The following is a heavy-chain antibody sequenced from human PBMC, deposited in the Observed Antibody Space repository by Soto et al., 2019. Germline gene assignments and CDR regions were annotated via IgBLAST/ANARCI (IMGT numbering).Heavy chain of an antibody. D-gene: IGHD6-19*01. V-gene: IGHV1-2*02. J-gene: IGHJ4*02. CDR2: INPNNGVT. Sequence: EASVKVSCKASGYMFTGFYLHWVRQAPGQGLEWMGWINPNNGVTTYAKNFQGRVTMTRDSSISTAYMELSSLRSDDTAVYFCAAAAIPVAGRHPDFWGQGTVVTVSS. CDR1: GYMFTGFY. CDR3: AAAAIPVAGRHPDF.